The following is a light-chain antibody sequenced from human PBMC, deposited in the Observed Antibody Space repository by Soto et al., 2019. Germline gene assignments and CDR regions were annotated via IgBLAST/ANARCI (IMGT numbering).Light chain of an antibody. CDR3: QHYGSSRT. Sequence: EIVLTQSPGTLSLSPGERATLSCRTSQSVSSSYLAWYQQKPGQAPRLLIYDASSRATGIPDRFSGSGSGTDFTLTINRLEPEDCAVYYCQHYGSSRTFGQGTKVEIK. V-gene: IGKV3-20*01. J-gene: IGKJ1*01. CDR1: QSVSSSY. CDR2: DAS.